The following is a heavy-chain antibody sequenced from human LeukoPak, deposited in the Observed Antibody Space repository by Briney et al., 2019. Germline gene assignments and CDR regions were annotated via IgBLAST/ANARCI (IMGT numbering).Heavy chain of an antibody. D-gene: IGHD3-3*01. Sequence: SETLSLTCAVYGGSFSGYYWSWIRQPPGKGLEWIGEINHSGSTNYNPSLKSRVTISVDTSKNQFSLKLSSVTAADTAVYYCARGGRTYDFWSGTTSFNWFDPWGQGTLVTVSS. CDR3: ARGGRTYDFWSGTTSFNWFDP. J-gene: IGHJ5*02. CDR2: INHSGST. CDR1: GGSFSGYY. V-gene: IGHV4-34*01.